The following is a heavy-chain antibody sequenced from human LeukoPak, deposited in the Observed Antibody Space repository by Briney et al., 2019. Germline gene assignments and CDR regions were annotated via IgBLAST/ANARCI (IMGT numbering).Heavy chain of an antibody. CDR3: ARAKVGATKNWFDP. Sequence: SETLSLTCAVFGGSISSDNWWNWVRQSPGKGLEWIGEIYHSGSTNYNPSLKSRVTVSVDTSKNQFSLKLISLTAADTAVYYCARAKVGATKNWFDPWGQGTLVTVSS. CDR2: IYHSGST. V-gene: IGHV4-4*02. CDR1: GGSISSDNW. D-gene: IGHD1-26*01. J-gene: IGHJ5*02.